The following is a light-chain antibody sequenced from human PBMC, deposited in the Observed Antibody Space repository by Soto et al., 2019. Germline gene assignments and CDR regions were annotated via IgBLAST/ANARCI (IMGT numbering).Light chain of an antibody. J-gene: IGKJ4*01. Sequence: EIVLTQSPVTLSLSPGERATLSCRASESVGSYLAWYQQKSGQAPRLLIYDASNRATGIPARFSGSGSGTDFTLTISSLEPEDFAVYYCQQRRNWLTFGGGTKVEIK. CDR3: QQRRNWLT. V-gene: IGKV3-11*01. CDR1: ESVGSY. CDR2: DAS.